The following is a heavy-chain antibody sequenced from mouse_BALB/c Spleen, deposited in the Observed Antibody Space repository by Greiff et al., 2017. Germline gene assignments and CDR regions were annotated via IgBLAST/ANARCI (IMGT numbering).Heavy chain of an antibody. CDR2: IWGDGST. CDR1: GFSLTGYG. Sequence: VQLQESGPGLVAPSQSLSITCTVSGFSLTGYGVNWVRQPPGKGLEWLGMIWGDGSTDYNSALKSRLSISKDNSKSQVFLKMNSLQTDDTARYYCARGGGNYGFDYWGQGTTLTVSS. CDR3: ARGGGNYGFDY. V-gene: IGHV2-6-7*01. D-gene: IGHD2-1*01. J-gene: IGHJ2*01.